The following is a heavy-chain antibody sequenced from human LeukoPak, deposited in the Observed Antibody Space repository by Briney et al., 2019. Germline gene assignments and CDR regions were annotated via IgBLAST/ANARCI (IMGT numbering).Heavy chain of an antibody. V-gene: IGHV3-21*01. CDR1: GFIFRDYA. CDR2: LDKSSTYI. J-gene: IGHJ4*02. Sequence: GGSLRLSCSTSGFIFRDYAMNWVRQAPGKGLEWVSSLDKSSTYIYYADSVKGRFTISRDNAKNSLFLEMNSLRTEDTAVYYCVREVGLFDCWGQGTLVTVSS. CDR3: VREVGLFDC.